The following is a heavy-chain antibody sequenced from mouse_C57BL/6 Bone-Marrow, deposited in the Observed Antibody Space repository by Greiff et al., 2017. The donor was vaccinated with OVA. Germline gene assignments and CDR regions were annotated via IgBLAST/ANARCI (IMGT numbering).Heavy chain of an antibody. CDR3: ARVGIDYDFAWFAY. V-gene: IGHV1-81*01. Sequence: VQLQPSGAELARPGASVKLSCKASGYTFTSYGISWVKQSTGQGLEWIGEIYPRSGNTYYNEKFKGTATLTADNSSSTAYMELRSLTSEDSAVYFCARVGIDYDFAWFAYWGQGTLVTVSA. J-gene: IGHJ3*01. CDR2: IYPRSGNT. CDR1: GYTFTSYG. D-gene: IGHD2-4*01.